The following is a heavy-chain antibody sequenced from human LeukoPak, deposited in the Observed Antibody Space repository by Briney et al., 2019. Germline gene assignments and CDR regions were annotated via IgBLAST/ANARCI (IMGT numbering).Heavy chain of an antibody. Sequence: PSQTLSLTCTVSGGSISSGSYYWSWIRQPAGKGLEWIGRIYTSGSTNYNPSLKSRVTMSVDTSKNQFSLKLSSVTAADTAVYYCARGLRDFWSGTYAFDIWGQGTMVTVSS. CDR2: IYTSGST. J-gene: IGHJ3*02. D-gene: IGHD3-3*01. CDR1: GGSISSGSYY. CDR3: ARGLRDFWSGTYAFDI. V-gene: IGHV4-61*02.